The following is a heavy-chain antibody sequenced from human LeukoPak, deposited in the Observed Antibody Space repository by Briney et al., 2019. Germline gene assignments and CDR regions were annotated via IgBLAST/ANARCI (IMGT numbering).Heavy chain of an antibody. CDR1: GGSISSYY. Sequence: SETLSLTCTVSGGSISSYYWSWIRQPAGKGLEWIGRIYTSGSTDYNPSLKSRVTMSVDTSKNQFSLKLSSVTAADTAVYYCARCPPNYYDSSGYYYFDLWGRGTLVTVSS. V-gene: IGHV4-4*07. CDR3: ARCPPNYYDSSGYYYFDL. J-gene: IGHJ2*01. CDR2: IYTSGST. D-gene: IGHD3-22*01.